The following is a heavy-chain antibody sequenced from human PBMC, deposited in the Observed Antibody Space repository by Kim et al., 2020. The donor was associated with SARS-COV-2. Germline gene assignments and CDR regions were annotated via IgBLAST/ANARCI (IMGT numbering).Heavy chain of an antibody. Sequence: GGSLRLSCAASGFSFSTNWMHWVRQVPGKGLVWVSRISADGSVTTYADSVKGRFTISRDNAKNTLYLQMNGLRAEDTAVYSCAGPPGTSAWAMDYWGRGTLVSVSS. CDR1: GFSFSTNW. CDR2: ISADGSVT. D-gene: IGHD6-19*01. CDR3: AGPPGTSAWAMDY. V-gene: IGHV3-74*03. J-gene: IGHJ4*02.